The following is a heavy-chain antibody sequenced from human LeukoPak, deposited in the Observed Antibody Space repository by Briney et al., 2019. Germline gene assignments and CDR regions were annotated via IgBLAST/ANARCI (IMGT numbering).Heavy chain of an antibody. J-gene: IGHJ4*02. CDR1: GGSIRSYY. D-gene: IGHD6-6*01. CDR2: INHSGST. Sequence: SETLSLTCTVSGGSIRSYYWSWIRQPPGKGLEWIGEINHSGSTNYNPSLKSRVTISVDTSKNHLSLRLSSVTAADTAVYYCARLSEKLNLFSSSSGFDYWGQGTLVTVSS. CDR3: ARLSEKLNLFSSSSGFDY. V-gene: IGHV4-34*01.